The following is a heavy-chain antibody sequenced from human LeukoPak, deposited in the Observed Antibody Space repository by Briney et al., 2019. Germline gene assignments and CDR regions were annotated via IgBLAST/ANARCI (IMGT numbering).Heavy chain of an antibody. CDR2: IYSSGST. Sequence: SETLSLTCTVSGGSISSYYWSWIRQPPGKGLEWIGYIYSSGSTNYNPSLKSRVTISVDTSKNQFSLKLSSVTAADTAVYYCAREVVAAAGTVDYWGQGTLAIVSS. CDR1: GGSISSYY. D-gene: IGHD6-13*01. V-gene: IGHV4-59*01. J-gene: IGHJ4*02. CDR3: AREVVAAAGTVDY.